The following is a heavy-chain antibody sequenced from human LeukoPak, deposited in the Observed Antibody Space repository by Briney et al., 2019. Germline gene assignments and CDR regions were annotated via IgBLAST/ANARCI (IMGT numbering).Heavy chain of an antibody. CDR3: ARHHRSGYYYSDY. D-gene: IGHD3-10*01. V-gene: IGHV5-51*01. CDR2: IYPHDSDT. CDR1: GYSFSTYW. Sequence: GESLKISCKGSGYSFSTYWIGWVRQMPGKGLERMGVIYPHDSDTRYSPSFQGQVTISADKSISTAYLQWSSLRASDTAIYYCARHHRSGYYYSDYWGQGTLVTVSS. J-gene: IGHJ4*02.